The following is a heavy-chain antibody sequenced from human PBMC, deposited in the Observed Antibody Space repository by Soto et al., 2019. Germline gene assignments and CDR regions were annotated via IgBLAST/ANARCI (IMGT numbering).Heavy chain of an antibody. D-gene: IGHD5-12*01. CDR3: ARKGYIGNFGLDV. V-gene: IGHV1-18*01. CDR2: ISISKGKT. Sequence: QVQLVQSGAEVKRPGASVKVSCKASGYTFTNYDVAWVRRAPGQGLQWMGWISISKGKTYYEQSFQGRVTMTTDTVTTTGYMEVRSLRSDDTAVYCCARKGYIGNFGLDVWGQGTTVTVSS. J-gene: IGHJ6*02. CDR1: GYTFTNYD.